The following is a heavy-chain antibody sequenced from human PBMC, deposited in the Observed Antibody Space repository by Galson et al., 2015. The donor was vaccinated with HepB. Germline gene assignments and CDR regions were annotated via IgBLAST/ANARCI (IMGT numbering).Heavy chain of an antibody. CDR2: ISGRGVDA. J-gene: IGHJ4*02. V-gene: IGHV3-23*01. CDR1: GFTFTKYG. Sequence: SLRLSCAASGFTFTKYGMRWVRQAPGKGLEWVSAISGRGVDARYAASVGGRFTISRDNAKDSLYLQMNSLRAEDTAVYYRAKGVLWGQGTLVTVSS. CDR3: AKGVL. D-gene: IGHD2/OR15-2a*01.